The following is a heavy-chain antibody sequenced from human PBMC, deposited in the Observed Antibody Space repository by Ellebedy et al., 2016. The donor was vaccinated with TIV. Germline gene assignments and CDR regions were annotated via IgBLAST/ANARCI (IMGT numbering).Heavy chain of an antibody. CDR2: ISSSATYI. CDR3: ARPGASYSSSWYDFDC. V-gene: IGHV3-21*01. D-gene: IGHD6-13*01. J-gene: IGHJ4*02. CDR1: GSTFSSFT. Sequence: GESLKISCAASGSTFSSFTMNWVRQAPGKGLEWVSPISSSATYIHNADSVKGRFTISRDNAKNSLYLQMNSLRVEDTAVYYCARPGASYSSSWYDFDCWGQGTLVTVSS.